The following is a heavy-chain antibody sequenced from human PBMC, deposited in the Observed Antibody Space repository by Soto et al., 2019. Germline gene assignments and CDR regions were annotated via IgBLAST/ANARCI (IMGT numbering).Heavy chain of an antibody. D-gene: IGHD3-16*01. Sequence: TSETLSLTCTVSGGSISSYYWSWIRQPPGKGLEWFGYIYYSGSTNYNPSLKSRVTISVDTSKNQFSLKLSSVTAADTAVYYCARLREEDYIWGSYDYYYYMDVWGKGTTVTVSS. CDR3: ARLREEDYIWGSYDYYYYMDV. CDR2: IYYSGST. CDR1: GGSISSYY. J-gene: IGHJ6*03. V-gene: IGHV4-59*08.